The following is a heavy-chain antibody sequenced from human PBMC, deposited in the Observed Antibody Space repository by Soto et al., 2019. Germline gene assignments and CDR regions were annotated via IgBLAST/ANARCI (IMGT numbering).Heavy chain of an antibody. CDR1: GGSISSGGYS. Sequence: SSETLSLTCAVSGGSISSGGYSWSWIRQPPGKGLEWIGYIYHSGSTYYNPSLKSRVTISVDRSKNQFSLKLSSVTAADTAVYYCARGNGQLVRQNNWFDPWGQGTLVTVSS. CDR2: IYHSGST. J-gene: IGHJ5*02. CDR3: ARGNGQLVRQNNWFDP. V-gene: IGHV4-30-2*01. D-gene: IGHD6-6*01.